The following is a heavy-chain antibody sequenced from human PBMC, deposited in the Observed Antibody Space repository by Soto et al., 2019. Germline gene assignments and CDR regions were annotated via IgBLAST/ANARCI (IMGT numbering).Heavy chain of an antibody. V-gene: IGHV3-21*01. CDR2: ISSSSSYI. CDR1: GFTFSSYS. Sequence: AGGSLRLSCAASGFTFSSYSMNWVRQAPGKGLEWVSSISSSSSYIYYADSVKGRFTISRDNAKNSLYLQMNSLRAEDTAVYYCARDQLTIFGVVPPHQFRAYGMDVWGQGTTVTVSS. J-gene: IGHJ6*02. CDR3: ARDQLTIFGVVPPHQFRAYGMDV. D-gene: IGHD3-3*01.